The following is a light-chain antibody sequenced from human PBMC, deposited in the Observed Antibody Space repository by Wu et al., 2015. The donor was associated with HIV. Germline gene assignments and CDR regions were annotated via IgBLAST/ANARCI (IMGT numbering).Light chain of an antibody. CDR2: EAA. J-gene: IGKJ2*01. CDR1: HDIKNY. Sequence: DVQMTQSPPSLSASIGDRVTITCRASHDIKNYLNWYQQKPGKAPKLLIHEAATLEERVTSRFSGTGSGTDFTFTINSLQPEDFGTYYCQQYDFLPYTFGLGGPNWRSN. V-gene: IGKV1-33*01. CDR3: QQYDFLPYT.